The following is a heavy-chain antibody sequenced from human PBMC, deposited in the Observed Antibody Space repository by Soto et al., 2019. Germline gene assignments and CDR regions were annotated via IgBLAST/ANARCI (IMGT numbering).Heavy chain of an antibody. CDR2: ISGSGGST. D-gene: IGHD4-17*01. CDR1: GFTFSNAW. CDR3: AKDDYGDYGWFDP. V-gene: IGHV3-23*01. J-gene: IGHJ5*02. Sequence: GGSLRLSCAASGFTFSNAWMSWVRQAPGKGLEWVSAISGSGGSTYYADSVKGRFTISRDNSKNTLYLQMNSLRAEDTAVYYCAKDDYGDYGWFDPWGQGTLVTVSS.